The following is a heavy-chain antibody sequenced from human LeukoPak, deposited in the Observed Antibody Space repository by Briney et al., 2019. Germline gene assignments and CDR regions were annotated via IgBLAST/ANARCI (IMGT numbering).Heavy chain of an antibody. V-gene: IGHV3-23*01. D-gene: IGHD6-13*01. Sequence: PGGSLRLSCAASGFTFSSYAMSWVRQAPGKGLEWVSAISGSGGSTYYADSVKGRFTISRDNSKNTLYLQMNSLRAEDTAVYYCAKPLGSSWFTPNYFDYWGQGTLVTVSS. CDR2: ISGSGGST. J-gene: IGHJ4*02. CDR3: AKPLGSSWFTPNYFDY. CDR1: GFTFSSYA.